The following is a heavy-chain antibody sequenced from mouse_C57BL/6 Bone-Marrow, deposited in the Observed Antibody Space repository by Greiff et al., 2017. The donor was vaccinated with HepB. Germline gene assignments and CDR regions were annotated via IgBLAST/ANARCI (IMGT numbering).Heavy chain of an antibody. D-gene: IGHD1-1*01. CDR2: IYPGSGNT. CDR1: GYTFTDYY. CDR3: ASLLRWYFDV. V-gene: IGHV1-76*01. J-gene: IGHJ1*03. Sequence: VQLVESGAELVRPGASVKLSCKASGYTFTDYYINWVKQRPGQGLEWIARIYPGSGNTYYNEKFKGKATLTAEKSSSTAYMQLSSLTSEDSAVYFCASLLRWYFDVWGTGTTVTVSS.